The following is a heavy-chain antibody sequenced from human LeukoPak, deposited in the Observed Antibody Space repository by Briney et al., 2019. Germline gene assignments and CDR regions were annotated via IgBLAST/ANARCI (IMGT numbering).Heavy chain of an antibody. Sequence: GGSLRLSCAASGFTFSSYWMHWVRQAPGKGLVWVSRINSDGSSTSYVDSVKGRFTISRDNAKNTLYLQMNSLRAEDTAVYYCARDTAGITIFGVVTHYYYYMDVWGKGTTVTVSS. J-gene: IGHJ6*03. CDR1: GFTFSSYW. CDR2: INSDGSST. CDR3: ARDTAGITIFGVVTHYYYYMDV. V-gene: IGHV3-74*01. D-gene: IGHD3-3*01.